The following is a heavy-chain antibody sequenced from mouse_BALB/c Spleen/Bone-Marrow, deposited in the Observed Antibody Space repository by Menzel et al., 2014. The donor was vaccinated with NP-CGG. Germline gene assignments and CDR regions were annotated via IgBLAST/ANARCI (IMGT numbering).Heavy chain of an antibody. CDR1: GFTFSSYI. J-gene: IGHJ1*01. CDR2: ISNGGGTT. CDR3: ARHGYYGSGYVWNFDV. D-gene: IGHD1-1*01. V-gene: IGHV5-12-2*01. Sequence: EVQLVESGGGLVQPGGSLKLSCAASGFTFSSYIMSWVRQTPEKRLEWVAYISNGGGTTYYPDTVKGRFTISRDNAKNTLYLQISSLKSEDTAMYYCARHGYYGSGYVWNFDVWGAGTTVTVSS.